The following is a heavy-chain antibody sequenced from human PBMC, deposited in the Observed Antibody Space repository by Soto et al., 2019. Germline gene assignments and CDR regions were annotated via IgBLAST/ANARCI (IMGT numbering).Heavy chain of an antibody. V-gene: IGHV3-30*18. CDR2: ISYDGSNK. Sequence: GGSLRLSCAASGFTFSSYGMHWVRQAPGKGLEWVTVISYDGSNKYYADSVKGRFTISRDNSKNTLYLQMNSLRAEDTAVYYCAKDHIVGATRYYYYYGMDVWGQGTTVTVSS. CDR3: AKDHIVGATRYYYYYGMDV. CDR1: GFTFSSYG. J-gene: IGHJ6*02. D-gene: IGHD1-26*01.